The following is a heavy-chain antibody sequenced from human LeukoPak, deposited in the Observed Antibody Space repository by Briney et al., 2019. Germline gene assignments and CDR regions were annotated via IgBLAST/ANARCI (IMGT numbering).Heavy chain of an antibody. V-gene: IGHV4-59*08. D-gene: IGHD3-9*01. J-gene: IGHJ4*02. CDR1: GGSISSYY. Sequence: ASETLSLTCTVSGGSISSYYWSWIRQPPGKGLEWIAYIDYTGSANYNPSLKSRVTISVDTPKNQFSLNLSSVTAADTAVYYCARYTYYDLLTAYYYFDYWGQGTLVTVSS. CDR3: ARYTYYDLLTAYYYFDY. CDR2: IDYTGSA.